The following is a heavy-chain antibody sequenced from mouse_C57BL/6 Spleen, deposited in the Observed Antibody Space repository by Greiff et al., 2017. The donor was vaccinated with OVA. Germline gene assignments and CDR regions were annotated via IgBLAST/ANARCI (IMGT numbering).Heavy chain of an antibody. V-gene: IGHV5-17*01. D-gene: IGHD4-1*01. CDR2: ISSGSSTI. CDR1: GFTFSDYG. CDR3: ARGGLGPSYYAMDY. Sequence: EVQLVESGGGLVKPGGSLKLSCAASGFTFSDYGMHWVRQAPEKGLEWVAYISSGSSTIYYADTVKGRFTISRDNAKNTLFLQMTSLRSEDTARYYCARGGLGPSYYAMDYWGQGTSVTVSS. J-gene: IGHJ4*01.